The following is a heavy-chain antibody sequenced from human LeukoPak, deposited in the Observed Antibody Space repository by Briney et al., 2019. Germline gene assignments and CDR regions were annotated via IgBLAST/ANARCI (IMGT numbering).Heavy chain of an antibody. CDR3: AKGRMTTVTPLDY. D-gene: IGHD4-17*01. V-gene: IGHV3-30*18. J-gene: IGHJ4*02. Sequence: GGSLRLSCAASGFTVSSNYMSWVRQAPGKGLEWVAVISYDGSNKYYADSVKGRFTISRDNSKNTLYLQMNSLRAEDTAVYYCAKGRMTTVTPLDYWGQGTLVTVSS. CDR1: GFTVSSNY. CDR2: ISYDGSNK.